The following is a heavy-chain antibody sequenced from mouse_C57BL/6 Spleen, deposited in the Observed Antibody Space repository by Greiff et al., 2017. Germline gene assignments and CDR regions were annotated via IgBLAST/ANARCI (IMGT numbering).Heavy chain of an antibody. V-gene: IGHV1-82*01. CDR3: AKDYYGSSPYYYAMDY. CDR2: IYPGDGDT. D-gene: IGHD1-1*01. Sequence: VMLVESGPELVKPGASVKISCKASGYAFSSSWMNWVKQRPGKGLEWIGRIYPGDGDTNYNGKFKGKATLTADKSSSTAYMQLSSLTSEDSAVYFCAKDYYGSSPYYYAMDYWGQGTSVTVSS. CDR1: GYAFSSSW. J-gene: IGHJ4*01.